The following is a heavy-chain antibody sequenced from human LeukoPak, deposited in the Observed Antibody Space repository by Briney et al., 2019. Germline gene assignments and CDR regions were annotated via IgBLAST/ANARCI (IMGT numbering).Heavy chain of an antibody. J-gene: IGHJ4*02. CDR2: IYYSGST. CDR1: GGSVSSSGYS. V-gene: IGHV4-39*01. D-gene: IGHD6-19*01. CDR3: ARPLGSGWYGMDY. Sequence: SETLSLTCAVSGGSVSSSGYSWIWIRQPPGKGLEWIGSIYYSGSTYYNPSLKSRVTISVDTSKNQFSLKLSSVTAADTAVYYCARPLGSGWYGMDYWGQGTLVTVSS.